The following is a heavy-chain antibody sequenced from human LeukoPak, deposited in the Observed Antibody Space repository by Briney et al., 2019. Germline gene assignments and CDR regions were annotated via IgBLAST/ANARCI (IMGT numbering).Heavy chain of an antibody. CDR2: ISWNSGSI. D-gene: IGHD4-23*01. J-gene: IGHJ4*02. CDR1: SSGDYY. CDR3: AKARGGGNGLGFDC. Sequence: SSGDYYWSWIRQPPGKGLEWVSGISWNSGSIGYAGSVKGRFTISRDNAKNSLYLQVNSLRAEDTALYYCAKARGGGNGLGFDCWGQGTLVTVSS. V-gene: IGHV3-9*01.